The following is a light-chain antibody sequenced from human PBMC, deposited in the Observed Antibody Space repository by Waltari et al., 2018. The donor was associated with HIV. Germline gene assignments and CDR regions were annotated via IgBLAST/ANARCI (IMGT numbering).Light chain of an antibody. CDR2: RNN. V-gene: IGLV1-47*01. J-gene: IGLJ1*01. CDR3: AAWDDSLSGLV. Sequence: QSVLTQPPSPSGPPGQRVTPHCSGRSPNIGSNYVYWYQQLPGTAPKLLIYRNNQSPSGVPDRFSGSKSGTSASLAISGLRSEDEADYYCAAWDDSLSGLVFGTGTKVTVL. CDR1: SPNIGSNY.